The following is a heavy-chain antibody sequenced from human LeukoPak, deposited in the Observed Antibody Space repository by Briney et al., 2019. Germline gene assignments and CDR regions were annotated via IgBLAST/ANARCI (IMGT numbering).Heavy chain of an antibody. CDR3: ARVRSSGWYSGYWYFDL. J-gene: IGHJ2*01. CDR2: IYYSGST. Sequence: SETLSLTCTVSGGSISSYYWSWLRQPPGKGLEWIGYIYYSGSTNYNPSLKSRVTISVDTSKNQFSLKLSSVTAADTAVYYCARVRSSGWYSGYWYFDLWGRGTLVTVSS. V-gene: IGHV4-59*01. D-gene: IGHD6-19*01. CDR1: GGSISSYY.